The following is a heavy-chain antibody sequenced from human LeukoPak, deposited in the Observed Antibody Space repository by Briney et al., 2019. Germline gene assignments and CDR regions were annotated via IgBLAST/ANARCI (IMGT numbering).Heavy chain of an antibody. CDR1: GYTFTSYG. CDR3: ARGNWNYDLYSFDY. V-gene: IGHV1-18*01. Sequence: ASVKVSCKASGYTFTSYGISWVRQAPRQGLEWMGWISAYNGNTNYAQKLQGRVTMTTDTSTSTAYMELRSLRSDDTAVYYCARGNWNYDLYSFDYWGQGTLVTVSS. D-gene: IGHD1-7*01. CDR2: ISAYNGNT. J-gene: IGHJ4*02.